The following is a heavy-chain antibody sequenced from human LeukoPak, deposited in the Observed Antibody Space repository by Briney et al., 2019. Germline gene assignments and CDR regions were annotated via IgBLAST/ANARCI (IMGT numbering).Heavy chain of an antibody. CDR3: ARDLLVRGVTLHHLFDY. Sequence: GGSLRLSCVASGFPFHDHDMYWVRQAPGKGLEWVAVIWYDGSNKYYADSVKGRFTISRDNSKNTLYLQMNSLRAEDTAVYYCARDLLVRGVTLHHLFDYWGQGTLVTVSS. V-gene: IGHV3-33*07. CDR2: IWYDGSNK. D-gene: IGHD3-10*01. J-gene: IGHJ4*02. CDR1: GFPFHDHD.